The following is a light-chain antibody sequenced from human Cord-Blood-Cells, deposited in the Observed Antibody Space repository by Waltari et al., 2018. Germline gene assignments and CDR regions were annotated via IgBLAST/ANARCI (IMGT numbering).Light chain of an antibody. J-gene: IGLJ3*02. Sequence: NFMLTQPHSVSESPGKTVTISCTRSSGSIASNYVQWYQQRPGSSPTTVSYEDNQRPSGVPDRFSGSIDSSSNSASLTISGLKTEDEADYYCQSYDSSNQGVFGGGTKLTVL. V-gene: IGLV6-57*01. CDR3: QSYDSSNQGV. CDR1: SGSIASNY. CDR2: EDN.